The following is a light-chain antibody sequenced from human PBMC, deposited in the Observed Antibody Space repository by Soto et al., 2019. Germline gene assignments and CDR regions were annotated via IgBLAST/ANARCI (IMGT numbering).Light chain of an antibody. J-gene: IGKJ4*01. Sequence: IHMTQSASSLSASVGDRVTITCRASQSISSYLNWYQQKPGKAPKLLIYAASSLQSGVPSRFSGSGSGTDFTLTISSLQPEDFATYYCQQSYSTLALTFGGGTKVDIK. CDR1: QSISSY. V-gene: IGKV1-39*01. CDR2: AAS. CDR3: QQSYSTLALT.